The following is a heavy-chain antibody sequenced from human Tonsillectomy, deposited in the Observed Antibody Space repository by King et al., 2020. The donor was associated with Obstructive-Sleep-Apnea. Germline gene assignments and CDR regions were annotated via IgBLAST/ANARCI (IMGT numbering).Heavy chain of an antibody. CDR2: IYYSGST. CDR1: GGSINSYY. CDR3: ARSFSYVSPFDY. Sequence: QVQLQESGPGLVKPSETLSLTCTVSGGSINSYYWSWIRQPPGKGLEWIGYIYYSGSTNYNPSLKSRVTISVDTSKNQFSLKLSSLTAADTAVYYCARSFSYVSPFDYWGQGTLVTVSS. V-gene: IGHV4-59*08. D-gene: IGHD2-21*01. J-gene: IGHJ4*02.